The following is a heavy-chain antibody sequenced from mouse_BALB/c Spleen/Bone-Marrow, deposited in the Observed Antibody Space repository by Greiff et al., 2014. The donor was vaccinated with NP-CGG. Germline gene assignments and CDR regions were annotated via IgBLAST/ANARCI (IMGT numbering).Heavy chain of an antibody. J-gene: IGHJ2*01. CDR2: IYPGDGDT. Sequence: QVHVKQSGAELARPGASVKLSCKASGYTFTSYWMQWGKQRPGQGLEWIGAIYPGDGDTRYTQKFKGKATLTADKSSSTAYMQLSSLASEDSAVYYCARGFPFDYWGQGTTLTVSS. CDR1: GYTFTSYW. V-gene: IGHV1-87*01. CDR3: ARGFPFDY.